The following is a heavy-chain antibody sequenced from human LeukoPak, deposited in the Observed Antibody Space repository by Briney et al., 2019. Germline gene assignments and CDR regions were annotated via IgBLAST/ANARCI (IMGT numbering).Heavy chain of an antibody. Sequence: GGSLRLSCAASGFTFSDYYMSWIRQAPGEGLEWISYISGSGSSMYYADSVKGRFTISRDNAKNSLYLQMNSLRAEDTAVYYCATHDFSGAYYFDYWGQGTLVTVSS. J-gene: IGHJ4*02. CDR1: GFTFSDYY. CDR2: ISGSGSSM. V-gene: IGHV3-11*01. D-gene: IGHD3/OR15-3a*01. CDR3: ATHDFSGAYYFDY.